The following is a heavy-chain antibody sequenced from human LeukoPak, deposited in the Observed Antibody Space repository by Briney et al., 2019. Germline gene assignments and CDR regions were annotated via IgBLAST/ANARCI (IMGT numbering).Heavy chain of an antibody. CDR1: GFTFSDYY. V-gene: IGHV3-11*04. Sequence: GGSLRLSCAASGFTFSDYYMSWIRQAPGKGLEWVSYISSSGSTIYYADSVKGRFTISRDNAKNSLYLQMNSLRAEDTAVYYCARLYYDFWSGYHLDYYYHMDVWGKGTTVTVSS. D-gene: IGHD3-3*01. J-gene: IGHJ6*03. CDR2: ISSSGSTI. CDR3: ARLYYDFWSGYHLDYYYHMDV.